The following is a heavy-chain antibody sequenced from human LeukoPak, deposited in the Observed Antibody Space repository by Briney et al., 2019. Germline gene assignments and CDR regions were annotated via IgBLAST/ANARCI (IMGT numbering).Heavy chain of an antibody. Sequence: GASVKVSCKASGYTFTSYGISWVRQAPGQGLEWVGWISAYNGNTNYAQKLQGRVTMTTDTSTSTAYMELRSLRSDDTAVYYCARERVAVVVVPAAIRFGYYYYGMDVWGQGTTVTVSS. V-gene: IGHV1-18*01. CDR2: ISAYNGNT. J-gene: IGHJ6*02. D-gene: IGHD2-2*01. CDR3: ARERVAVVVVPAAIRFGYYYYGMDV. CDR1: GYTFTSYG.